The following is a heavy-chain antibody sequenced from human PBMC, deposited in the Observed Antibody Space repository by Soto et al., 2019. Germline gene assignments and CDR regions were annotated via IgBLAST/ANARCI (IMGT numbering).Heavy chain of an antibody. D-gene: IGHD2-2*01. CDR3: ARTEVPAAILLWFDP. J-gene: IGHJ5*02. CDR2: IIPIFGTA. V-gene: IGHV1-69*13. Sequence: ASVKVSCKASGGTFSSYAISWVRQAPGQGLEWMGGIIPIFGTANYAQKFQGRVTITADESTSTAYMELSSLRSEDTAVYYCARTEVPAAILLWFDPWGQGTLVTVSS. CDR1: GGTFSSYA.